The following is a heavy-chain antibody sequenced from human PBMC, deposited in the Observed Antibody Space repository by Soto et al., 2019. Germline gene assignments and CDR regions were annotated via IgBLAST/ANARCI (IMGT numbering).Heavy chain of an antibody. CDR3: ARSRVVPAAMRYYYMDV. D-gene: IGHD2-2*01. J-gene: IGHJ6*03. V-gene: IGHV1-8*02. Sequence: ASVKVSCKASGYTFTSYGISWVRQAPGQGLEWMGWMSANSGNTGYAQKLQGRVTMTRNTSTSTAYMELSSLRSDDTAVYYCARSRVVPAAMRYYYMDVWGKGTTVTVSS. CDR1: GYTFTSYG. CDR2: MSANSGNT.